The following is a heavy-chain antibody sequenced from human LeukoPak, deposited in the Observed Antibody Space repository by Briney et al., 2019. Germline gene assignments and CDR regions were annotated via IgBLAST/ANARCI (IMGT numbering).Heavy chain of an antibody. CDR3: ARGYYYDSSGYYYRDDAFDI. CDR2: ISSSSSYI. Sequence: GGSLRLSCAASGFTFSSYSMNWVRQAPGKGLEWVSSISSSSSYIFYADSVKGRFTISRDNANNSLYLQMNSLRAEDTAVYYCARGYYYDSSGYYYRDDAFDIWGQGTMVTVSS. D-gene: IGHD3-22*01. CDR1: GFTFSSYS. V-gene: IGHV3-21*01. J-gene: IGHJ3*02.